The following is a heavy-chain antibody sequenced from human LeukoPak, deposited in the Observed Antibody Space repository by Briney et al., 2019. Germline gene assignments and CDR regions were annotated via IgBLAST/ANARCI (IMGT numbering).Heavy chain of an antibody. CDR2: IYYSGST. Sequence: SETLSLTCTVSGASISSYYWSWIRQPPGKGLEWIGYIYYSGSTNYNPSLKSRVTISVDTSKNQFSLKLSSVTAADTAVYYCAREGGEMATTYWGQGTLVTVSS. V-gene: IGHV4-59*12. D-gene: IGHD5-24*01. CDR1: GASISSYY. J-gene: IGHJ4*02. CDR3: AREGGEMATTY.